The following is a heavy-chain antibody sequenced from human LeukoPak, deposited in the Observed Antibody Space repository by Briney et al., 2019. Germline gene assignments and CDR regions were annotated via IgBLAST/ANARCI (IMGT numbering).Heavy chain of an antibody. J-gene: IGHJ4*02. CDR3: ARARYSIGWNPFDY. CDR2: VNIDGSST. Sequence: PGGSLRLSCAASGFTFSNYWMHWVRQAPGKGLMWVSRVNIDGSSTTYADSVKGRFTISRDNAKNTLYLQMNSLRVEDTAEYYCARARYSIGWNPFDYWGQGTLVTVSS. V-gene: IGHV3-74*01. D-gene: IGHD6-19*01. CDR1: GFTFSNYW.